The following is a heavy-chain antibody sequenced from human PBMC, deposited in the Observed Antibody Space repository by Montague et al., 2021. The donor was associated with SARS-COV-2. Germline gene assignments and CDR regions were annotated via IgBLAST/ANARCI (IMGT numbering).Heavy chain of an antibody. CDR1: GFSLSTSGVG. CDR2: IFWDDAK. V-gene: IGHV2-5*02. J-gene: IGHJ4*02. CDR3: AHSVPTITALPTPPFAF. Sequence: PALVKPTQTLTLTCTFSGFSLSTSGVGVGWIRQPPGKALEWLAFIFWDDAKHYIPSLKTRLTITKDTSKNQVVLTMSNMDLVDTATYYCAHSVPTITALPTPPFAFWGQGTLVIVSS. D-gene: IGHD3-10*01.